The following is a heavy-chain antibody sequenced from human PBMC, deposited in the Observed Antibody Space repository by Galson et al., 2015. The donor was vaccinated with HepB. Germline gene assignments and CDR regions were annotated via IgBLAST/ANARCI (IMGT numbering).Heavy chain of an antibody. CDR3: AKNAGYSYGSYYFDY. V-gene: IGHV3-23*01. J-gene: IGHJ4*02. Sequence: SLRLSCAASGFTFSTYAMSWVRQAPGKGLEWVSSISGSGGSTYYADSVKGRFTISRDNSKNTLFLQMSSLRAEDTAVYYCAKNAGYSYGSYYFDYWGQGTLVTVSS. CDR1: GFTFSTYA. D-gene: IGHD5-18*01. CDR2: ISGSGGST.